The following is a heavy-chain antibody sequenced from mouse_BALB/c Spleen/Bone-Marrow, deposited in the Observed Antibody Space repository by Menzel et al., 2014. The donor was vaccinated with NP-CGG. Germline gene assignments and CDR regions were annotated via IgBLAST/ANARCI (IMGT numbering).Heavy chain of an antibody. CDR3: ARSGATATPFAY. J-gene: IGHJ3*01. D-gene: IGHD1-2*01. Sequence: VQLQQSGAELARPGASVKLPCKASGYTFTNYWMQWVKQRPGQDLEWIGAIYPGDGDSRYTQKFKGKATLTADKSSSTAYMQLNSLASEDSAVYYCARSGATATPFAYWGQGTLVTVSA. CDR2: IYPGDGDS. V-gene: IGHV1-87*01. CDR1: GYTFTNYW.